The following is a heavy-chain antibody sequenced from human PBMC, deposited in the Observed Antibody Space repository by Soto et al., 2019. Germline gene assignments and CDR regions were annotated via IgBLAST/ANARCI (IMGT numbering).Heavy chain of an antibody. CDR2: IYYSGST. V-gene: IGHV4-59*01. Sequence: SETLSLTCTVSGGSISSYYWSWIRQPPGKGLEWIGYIYYSGSTDYNPSLKSRVTISVDTSKNQFSLKLSSVTAADTAVYYCARAGYGSGSYWADAFDIWGQGTMVTVSS. CDR3: ARAGYGSGSYWADAFDI. D-gene: IGHD3-10*01. J-gene: IGHJ3*02. CDR1: GGSISSYY.